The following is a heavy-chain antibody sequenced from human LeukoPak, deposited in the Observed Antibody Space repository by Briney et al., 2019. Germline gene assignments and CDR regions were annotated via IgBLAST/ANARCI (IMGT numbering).Heavy chain of an antibody. Sequence: GASVKVSCKASGYTFTSYGISWVRQAPGQGLEWMGWISAYNGNTNYAQKLQGRVTMTTDTSTSTAYMELRSLRSDDTAVYYCARGYSSSWFPTYYYYYMDVWGKGTTVTVSS. CDR3: ARGYSSSWFPTYYYYYMDV. J-gene: IGHJ6*03. CDR2: ISAYNGNT. D-gene: IGHD6-13*01. CDR1: GYTFTSYG. V-gene: IGHV1-18*01.